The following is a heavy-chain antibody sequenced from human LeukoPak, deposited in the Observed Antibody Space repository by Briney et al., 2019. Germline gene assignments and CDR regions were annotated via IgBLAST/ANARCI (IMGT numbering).Heavy chain of an antibody. CDR2: ISWNSGSI. CDR3: AKGQSELVEGFLRD. Sequence: PGGSLRLSCAASGFTFSSYAMSWVRQAPGKGLEWVSGISWNSGSIGYADSVKGRFTISRDNAKNSLYLQMNSLRAEDTALYYCAKGQSELVEGFLRDWGQGTLVTVSS. D-gene: IGHD6-13*01. J-gene: IGHJ4*02. V-gene: IGHV3-9*01. CDR1: GFTFSSYA.